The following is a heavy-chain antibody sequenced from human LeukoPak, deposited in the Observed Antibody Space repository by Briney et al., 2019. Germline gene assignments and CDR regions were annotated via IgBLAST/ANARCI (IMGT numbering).Heavy chain of an antibody. Sequence: GGSLRLSCAASGFTVSSNYMSWVRQAPGKGLEWVSVIYSGGSAYYADSVKGRFTISRDNSKNTLYLQMNSLRAEDTAVYYCARDDSSGYFYDYWGQGNLVTVSS. D-gene: IGHD3-22*01. J-gene: IGHJ4*02. V-gene: IGHV3-66*01. CDR2: IYSGGSA. CDR3: ARDDSSGYFYDY. CDR1: GFTVSSNY.